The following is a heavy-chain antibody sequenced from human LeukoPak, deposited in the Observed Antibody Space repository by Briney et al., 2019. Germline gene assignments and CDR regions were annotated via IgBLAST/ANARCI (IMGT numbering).Heavy chain of an antibody. J-gene: IGHJ3*02. Sequence: SETLSLTCTVSGGSISSYYWSWIRQPPGKGLEWIGYIYYSGSTYYNPSLKSRVTISVDTSKNQFSLKLSSVTAADTAVYYCARAPNDYSNAFDIWGQGTMVTVSS. CDR1: GGSISSYY. CDR2: IYYSGST. D-gene: IGHD4-11*01. CDR3: ARAPNDYSNAFDI. V-gene: IGHV4-59*08.